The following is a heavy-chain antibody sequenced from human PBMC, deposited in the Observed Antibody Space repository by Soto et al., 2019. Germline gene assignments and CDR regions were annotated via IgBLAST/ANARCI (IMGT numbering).Heavy chain of an antibody. D-gene: IGHD3-22*01. CDR2: ISYHGSDQ. CDR1: GFTFSSYG. CDR3: AKEVRYYYDSRGVDAFDI. V-gene: IGHV3-30*18. J-gene: IGHJ3*02. Sequence: QVQLVESGGGVVQPGRSLRLSCAASGFTFSSYGMHWVRQAPGKGLEWVAVISYHGSDQYYADSVKGRYTISRDNSKNTVHLQMNSLRAEDTAVYYGAKEVRYYYDSRGVDAFDIWGQGTVVTVSS.